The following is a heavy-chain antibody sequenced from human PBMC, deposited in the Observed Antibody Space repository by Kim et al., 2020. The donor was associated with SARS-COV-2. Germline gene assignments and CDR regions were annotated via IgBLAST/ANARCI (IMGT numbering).Heavy chain of an antibody. V-gene: IGHV3-43D*03. D-gene: IGHD2-15*01. CDR3: AKDGGPPTYGMDV. Sequence: YADSVKGRFTNSRDNSKNSLDLQMNSLRAEDTALYYCAKDGGPPTYGMDVWGQGTTVTVSS. J-gene: IGHJ6*02.